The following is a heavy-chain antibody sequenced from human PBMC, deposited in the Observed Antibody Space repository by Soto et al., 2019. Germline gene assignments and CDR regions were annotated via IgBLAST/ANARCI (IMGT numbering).Heavy chain of an antibody. V-gene: IGHV1-3*01. J-gene: IGHJ4*02. CDR3: ARVSGWYYFDY. CDR2: INAGNGNT. Sequence: GASVKVSCKASGYTFGSYAMHWVRQAPGQRLEWMGWINAGNGNTKYSQKFQGRVTITRDTSASTAYMELSSLRSEDTAVYYCARVSGWYYFDYWGQGTLVTVSS. CDR1: GYTFGSYA. D-gene: IGHD6-19*01.